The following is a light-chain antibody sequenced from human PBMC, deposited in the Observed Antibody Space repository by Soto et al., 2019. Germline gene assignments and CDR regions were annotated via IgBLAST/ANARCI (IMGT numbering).Light chain of an antibody. CDR1: QSVFQTADNQNY. Sequence: DIVLTQSPDSLAVSLGEGATINCRSDQSVFQTADNQNYLAWYQQNAGQPPKLLIYWASTRDSGVPARFRGSGCATDFTLSISNLQAEDVAVYYCQQYYSTPRPFGQGTQVEI. V-gene: IGKV4-1*01. CDR2: WAS. CDR3: QQYYSTPRP. J-gene: IGKJ2*01.